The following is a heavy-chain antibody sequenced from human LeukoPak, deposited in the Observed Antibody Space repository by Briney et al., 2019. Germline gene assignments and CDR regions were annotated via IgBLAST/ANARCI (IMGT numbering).Heavy chain of an antibody. Sequence: GGSLRLSCAASGFTFSSYSMNWVRQAPGKGLEWDSSISSSSSYIYYADSVKGRFTISRDNAKNSLYLQMNSLRAEDTAVYYCARVKQRSGYSFDYWGQGTLVTVSS. CDR3: ARVKQRSGYSFDY. D-gene: IGHD3-3*01. V-gene: IGHV3-21*01. CDR1: GFTFSSYS. CDR2: ISSSSSYI. J-gene: IGHJ4*02.